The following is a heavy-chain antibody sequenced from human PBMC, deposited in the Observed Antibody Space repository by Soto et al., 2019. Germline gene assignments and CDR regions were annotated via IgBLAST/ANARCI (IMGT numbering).Heavy chain of an antibody. V-gene: IGHV3-64*01. CDR2: INSNGGST. J-gene: IGHJ4*02. Sequence: EVQLVESGGGLVQPGGSLRLSCAASGYTFSTYAMHWVRQAPGKGLEYVTVINSNGGSTFYANSVTGRFTISRDNSKNTLYLQMGRLRVEDTGVYYCAIAPGYSGYDALDYCDPGALVTVSS. D-gene: IGHD5-12*01. CDR3: AIAPGYSGYDALDY. CDR1: GYTFSTYA.